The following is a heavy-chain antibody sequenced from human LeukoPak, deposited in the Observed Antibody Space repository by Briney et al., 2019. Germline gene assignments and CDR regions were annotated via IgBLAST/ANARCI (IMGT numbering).Heavy chain of an antibody. V-gene: IGHV3-53*01. CDR1: GFTVSSNY. Sequence: GGSLTLSCAASGFTVSSNYMSWVRQAPGKGLEWVSVIYSGGSTYYADSVKGRFTISRDNSKNTLYLQMNSLRAEDTAVYYCARDQGSVYYDSSGYPYYYYYMDVWGKGTTVTVSS. D-gene: IGHD3-22*01. J-gene: IGHJ6*03. CDR3: ARDQGSVYYDSSGYPYYYYYMDV. CDR2: IYSGGST.